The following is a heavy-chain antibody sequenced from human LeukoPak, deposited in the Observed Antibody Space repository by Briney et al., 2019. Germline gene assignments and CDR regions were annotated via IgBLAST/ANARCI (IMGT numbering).Heavy chain of an antibody. CDR1: GDSVSINSAA. Sequence: SPTLSLTCAISGDSVSINSAAWNWVRQSPTRGLEWLGRTYYRSKWYNDCAGWGESRITKNPDTSKTHFSLQLNSVTPEDTAVCYCARASEVRGVIPLYFDYWGQGTLVTVSS. CDR3: ARASEVRGVIPLYFDY. V-gene: IGHV6-1*01. CDR2: TYYRSKWYN. D-gene: IGHD3-10*01. J-gene: IGHJ4*02.